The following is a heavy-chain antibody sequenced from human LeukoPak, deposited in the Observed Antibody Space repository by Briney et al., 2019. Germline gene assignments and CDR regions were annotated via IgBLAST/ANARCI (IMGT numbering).Heavy chain of an antibody. CDR3: AKVSDSSGSDY. J-gene: IGHJ4*02. CDR1: GFTFGTYW. D-gene: IGHD3-22*01. Sequence: GGSLRLSCVGSGFTFGTYWMTWVRQAPGKGLEWVANINEDGSEKHYEDSVKGRFTISRDNSKNTLHLQMNSLRAEDTAVYYCAKVSDSSGSDYWGQGTLVTVSS. CDR2: INEDGSEK. V-gene: IGHV3-7*01.